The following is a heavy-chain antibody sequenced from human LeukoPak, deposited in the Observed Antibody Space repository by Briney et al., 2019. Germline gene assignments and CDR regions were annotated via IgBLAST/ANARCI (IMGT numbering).Heavy chain of an antibody. CDR2: ISGSGGST. V-gene: IGHV3-23*01. CDR1: GFTFSSYA. D-gene: IGHD3-22*01. J-gene: IGHJ4*02. CDR3: AKSRIVVYYFDY. Sequence: VQPGGSLRLTCAASGFTFSSYAMSWVRQAPGKGLEWVSAISGSGGSTYYADSVKGRFTISRDNSKNTLYLQMNSLRAEDTAVYYCAKSRIVVYYFDYWGQGTLVTVSS.